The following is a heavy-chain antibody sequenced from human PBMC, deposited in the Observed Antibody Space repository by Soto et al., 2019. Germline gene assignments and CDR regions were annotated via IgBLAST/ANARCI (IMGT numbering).Heavy chain of an antibody. J-gene: IGHJ4*02. CDR2: ISSTSSTK. CDR1: GFTFSTYS. Sequence: VQLVESGGGLVQPGGSLRLSCAASGFTFSTYSMIWVRQAPGKGLEWVSYISSTSSTKHYADSVKGRFITSRDNAKNSLYLQMNSLRAEDTAVYYCARDWRPVDYWGQGTLVTVSS. V-gene: IGHV3-48*04. CDR3: ARDWRPVDY. D-gene: IGHD3-3*01.